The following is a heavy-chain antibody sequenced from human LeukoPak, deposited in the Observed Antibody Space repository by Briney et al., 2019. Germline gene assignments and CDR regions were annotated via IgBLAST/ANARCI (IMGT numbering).Heavy chain of an antibody. V-gene: IGHV3-66*03. CDR1: GFTVSSNS. J-gene: IGHJ4*02. CDR3: AKDQPGYSYGSFDY. Sequence: GGSLRLSCTVSGFTVSSNSMSWVRQAPGKGLEWVSFIFSSTHYSDSVKGRFTISRDNAKNTLYLQMNSLRAEDTAVYYCAKDQPGYSYGSFDYWGQGTLVTVSS. D-gene: IGHD5-18*01. CDR2: IFSST.